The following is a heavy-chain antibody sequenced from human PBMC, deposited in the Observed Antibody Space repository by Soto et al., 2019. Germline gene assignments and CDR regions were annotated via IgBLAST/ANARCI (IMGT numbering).Heavy chain of an antibody. V-gene: IGHV3-48*02. J-gene: IGHJ5*02. CDR3: ARDYGSCFSGVVVHPPVCHWFDP. D-gene: IGHD2-15*01. CDR2: ISSSSSTI. Sequence: GGSLRLSCAASGFTFSSYSMNWVRQAPGKGLEWVSYISSSSSTIYYADSVKGRFTISRDNAKNSLYLQMNSLRDEDMAVYYWARDYGSCFSGVVVHPPVCHWFDPWGQGTLVTVSS. CDR1: GFTFSSYS.